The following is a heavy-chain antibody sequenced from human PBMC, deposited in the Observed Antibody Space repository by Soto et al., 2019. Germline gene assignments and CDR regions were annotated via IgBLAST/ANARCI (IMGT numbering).Heavy chain of an antibody. CDR1: GYTFTSYG. J-gene: IGHJ6*02. CDR3: ARSELLWFGESSYYYGMDV. V-gene: IGHV1-18*01. Sequence: QVQLVQSGAEVKKPGASVKVSCKASGYTFTSYGISWVRQAPGQGLEWMGWISAYNGNTSYAQKLQGRVTMTTDTSTSTAYMELRSLRSDDTAVYYCARSELLWFGESSYYYGMDVWGQGTTVTVSS. D-gene: IGHD3-10*01. CDR2: ISAYNGNT.